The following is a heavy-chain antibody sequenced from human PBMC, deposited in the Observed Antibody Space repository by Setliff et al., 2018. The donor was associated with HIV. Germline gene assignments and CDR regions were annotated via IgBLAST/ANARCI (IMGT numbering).Heavy chain of an antibody. Sequence: PSETLSLTCTVSGDSISSGGYYWSWIRQPAGKGLEWIGRIYTSGSTNYNPSLKSRVTISIDTSKNQFSLKPRSVTAADTAVYYCARDHDYYDSSKSWGFDYWGQGTLVTVSS. CDR2: IYTSGST. CDR3: ARDHDYYDSSKSWGFDY. CDR1: GDSISSGGYY. D-gene: IGHD3-22*01. J-gene: IGHJ4*02. V-gene: IGHV4-61*02.